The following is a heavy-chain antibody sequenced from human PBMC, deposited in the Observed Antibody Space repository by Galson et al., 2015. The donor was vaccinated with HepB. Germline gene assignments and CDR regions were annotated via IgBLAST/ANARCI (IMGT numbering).Heavy chain of an antibody. D-gene: IGHD3-10*01. CDR2: ISYDGSNK. CDR1: GFTFSSYA. CDR3: ARDHITMVRGVIWYYFDY. Sequence: LRLSCAASGFTFSSYAMHWVRQAPGKGLEWVAVISYDGSNKYYADSVKGRFTISRDNSKNTLYLQMNSLRAEDTAVYYCARDHITMVRGVIWYYFDYWGQGTLVTVSS. J-gene: IGHJ4*02. V-gene: IGHV3-30*04.